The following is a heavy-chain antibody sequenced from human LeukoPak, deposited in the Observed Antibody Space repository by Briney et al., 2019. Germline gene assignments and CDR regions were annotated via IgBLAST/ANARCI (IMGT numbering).Heavy chain of an antibody. J-gene: IGHJ4*02. V-gene: IGHV4-39*01. Sequence: SETLSLTCTVSGDSISSTNYFWGWIRQPPGKGLEWIGIIYYSGNTYYNPSLRSRVTISVDTSKNQFSLKLSSVIAADTAVYYCARLSNYGASSANFDYWGQGTLVTVSS. D-gene: IGHD4-23*01. CDR3: ARLSNYGASSANFDY. CDR1: GDSISSTNYF. CDR2: IYYSGNT.